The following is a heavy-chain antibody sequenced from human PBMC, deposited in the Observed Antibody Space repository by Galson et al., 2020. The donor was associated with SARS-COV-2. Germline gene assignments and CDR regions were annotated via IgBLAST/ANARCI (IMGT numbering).Heavy chain of an antibody. D-gene: IGHD3-10*01. J-gene: IGHJ3*02. V-gene: IGHV3-30*04. CDR1: GFTFTNYA. CDR2: ISHDGRIE. CDR3: ARDGSGGASDI. Sequence: GASLRLSCAASGFTFTNYAIHWVRQAPGTGLEWVAVISHDGRIEVYADSVKGRFTISRDNSENMLFLQMDSLRADDTAVYYCARDGSGGASDIWGQGTMVTVSS.